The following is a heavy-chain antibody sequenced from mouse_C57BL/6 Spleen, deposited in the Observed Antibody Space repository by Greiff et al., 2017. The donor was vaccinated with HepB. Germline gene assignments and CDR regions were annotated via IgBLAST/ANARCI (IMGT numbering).Heavy chain of an antibody. Sequence: QVQLKQSGAELVKPGASVKISCKASGYAFSSYWMNWVKQRPGKGLEWIGQIYPGDGDTNYNGKFTGKATLTADKSSSTAYMQLSSLPSEDSAVYFCARWGTTVVAPSDYWGQGTTLTVSS. J-gene: IGHJ2*01. V-gene: IGHV1-80*01. CDR1: GYAFSSYW. CDR2: IYPGDGDT. D-gene: IGHD1-1*01. CDR3: ARWGTTVVAPSDY.